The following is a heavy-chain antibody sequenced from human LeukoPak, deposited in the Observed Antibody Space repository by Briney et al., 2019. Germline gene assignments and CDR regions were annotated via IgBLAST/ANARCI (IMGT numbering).Heavy chain of an antibody. Sequence: GGSLRLSCAASGFTFSSHSMAWVRQAPGKGLEWVSAIRGSGDTALYADSVKGRFTISRDNFKNIVYLEMNSLRAEDTATYYCAKVTWESRPPDCNSWGPGTLVTVSS. J-gene: IGHJ4*02. D-gene: IGHD6-6*01. V-gene: IGHV3-23*01. CDR3: AKVTWESRPPDCNS. CDR2: IRGSGDTA. CDR1: GFTFSSHS.